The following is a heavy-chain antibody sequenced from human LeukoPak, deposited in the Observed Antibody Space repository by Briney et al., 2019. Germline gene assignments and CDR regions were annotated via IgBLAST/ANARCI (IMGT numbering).Heavy chain of an antibody. Sequence: GGSLRLSCAASGFTFSNYGMHWVRQAPGKGLEWVAFIRYDGSNQYYADSVKGRFTISRDNSKNTLYLQMNSLRAEDTAVYYCARDTRDGYNYEFDYWGQGTLVTVSS. CDR1: GFTFSNYG. J-gene: IGHJ4*02. CDR2: IRYDGSNQ. V-gene: IGHV3-30*02. D-gene: IGHD5-24*01. CDR3: ARDTRDGYNYEFDY.